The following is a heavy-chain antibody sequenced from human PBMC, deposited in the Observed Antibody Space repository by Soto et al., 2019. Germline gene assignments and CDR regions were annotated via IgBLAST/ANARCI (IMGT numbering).Heavy chain of an antibody. CDR1: GVSISSGGYY. V-gene: IGHV4-31*03. CDR3: AKDGGYSGYETHYGMDV. D-gene: IGHD5-12*01. J-gene: IGHJ6*02. Sequence: SETLSLTRTVSGVSISSGGYYWSWIRQHPGKGLEWIGYIYYSGSTYYNPSLKSRVTISVDTSKNQFSLKLSSVTAADTAVYYCAKDGGYSGYETHYGMDVWGQGTTVTVSS. CDR2: IYYSGST.